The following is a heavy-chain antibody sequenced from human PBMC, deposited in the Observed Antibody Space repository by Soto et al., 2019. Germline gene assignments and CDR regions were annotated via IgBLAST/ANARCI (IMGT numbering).Heavy chain of an antibody. CDR1: GFTFSSYW. CDR3: ARLKSHAAMATVTTNYYGMDV. V-gene: IGHV3-7*01. Sequence: GGSLRLSCAASGFTFSSYWMSWVRQAPGKGLEWVANIKQDGSEKYYVDSVKGRFTISRDNAKNSLYLQMNSLRAEDTAVYYCARLKSHAAMATVTTNYYGMDVWGQGTTVTVS. J-gene: IGHJ6*02. D-gene: IGHD4-17*01. CDR2: IKQDGSEK.